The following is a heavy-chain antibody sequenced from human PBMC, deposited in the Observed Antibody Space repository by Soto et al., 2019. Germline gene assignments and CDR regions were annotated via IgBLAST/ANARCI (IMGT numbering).Heavy chain of an antibody. CDR3: ARVGGTTAIDLEH. D-gene: IGHD1-7*01. CDR2: IRSGPYGGTA. Sequence: PGGSLRLSCTTSGFTFGDYAMSWVRQAPGKGLEWVGFIRSGPYGGTADYAASVKGRFIISRDDSKNTAHLQMNSLKTEDTAVYYCARVGGTTAIDLEHWGRGTQVTVSS. J-gene: IGHJ4*02. V-gene: IGHV3-49*04. CDR1: GFTFGDYA.